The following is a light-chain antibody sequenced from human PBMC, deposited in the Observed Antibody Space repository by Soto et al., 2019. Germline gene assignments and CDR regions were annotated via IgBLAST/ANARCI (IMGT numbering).Light chain of an antibody. V-gene: IGKV3-20*01. CDR3: QKYGSSPPIT. Sequence: IVLTQSPGILSLSPRETANLSCRASQSASSSYLAWYQQKPGQAPTLLIYDASRRATGIPDRFSGSGSGTDFTLTISRLEPEDLAVYHCQKYGSSPPITFGQGTRLEIK. CDR1: QSASSSY. CDR2: DAS. J-gene: IGKJ5*01.